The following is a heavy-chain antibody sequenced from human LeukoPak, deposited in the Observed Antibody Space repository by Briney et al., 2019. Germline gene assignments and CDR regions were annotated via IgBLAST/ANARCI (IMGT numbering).Heavy chain of an antibody. D-gene: IGHD6-13*01. V-gene: IGHV1-69*13. Sequence: SVKVSCKASGGTFSSYAISWVRQAPGQGLEWMGGIIPIFGTANYAQKFQGRVTITADESTSTAYMELSSLRSEDTAVYYCARGVAAAGNGWYYYYYMDVWGKGTTVTVSS. J-gene: IGHJ6*03. CDR2: IIPIFGTA. CDR3: ARGVAAAGNGWYYYYYMDV. CDR1: GGTFSSYA.